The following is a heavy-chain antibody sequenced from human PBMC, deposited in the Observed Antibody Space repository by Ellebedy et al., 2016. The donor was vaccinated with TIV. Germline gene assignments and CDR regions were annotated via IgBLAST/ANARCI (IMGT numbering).Heavy chain of an antibody. CDR2: IGVGSGDT. CDR3: AALGGNGMDI. V-gene: IGHV1-58*02. Sequence: SVKVSXKPSGFSLRSSTIQWVRQPRGQGLEWMGGIGVGSGDTKYARRFQDRLTITRDMSTDTVYMDLSSLKSEDTALYYCAALGGNGMDIWGQGTTVTVSS. CDR1: GFSLRSST. J-gene: IGHJ6*02. D-gene: IGHD3-16*01.